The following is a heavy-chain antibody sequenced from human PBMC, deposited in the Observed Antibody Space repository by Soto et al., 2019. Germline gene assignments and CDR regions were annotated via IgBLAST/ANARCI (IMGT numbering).Heavy chain of an antibody. D-gene: IGHD3-22*01. V-gene: IGHV4-59*01. CDR1: GGSISSYY. J-gene: IGHJ6*02. Sequence: SETLSLTCTVSGGSISSYYWSWIRQPPGKGLEWIGYIYYSGSTNYNPSLKSRVTISVDTSKNQFSLKLSSVTAADTAVYYCAIELYYYDSSGYYTPVGMDVWGQGTTVTVSS. CDR2: IYYSGST. CDR3: AIELYYYDSSGYYTPVGMDV.